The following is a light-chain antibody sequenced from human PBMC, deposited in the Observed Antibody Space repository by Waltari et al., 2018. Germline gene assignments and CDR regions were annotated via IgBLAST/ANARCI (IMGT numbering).Light chain of an antibody. CDR1: QSVGTH. J-gene: IGKJ1*01. CDR2: CAS. CDR3: QQGNSWPWT. Sequence: EIVMTQSPATLSVSPGERATLSCRASQSVGTHLAWYQQRPGQAPRLLIYCASTRATGIPARFSGSGSGTDFILTISSLQSEDFAVYHCQQGNSWPWTFGQGTKVEIK. V-gene: IGKV3-15*01.